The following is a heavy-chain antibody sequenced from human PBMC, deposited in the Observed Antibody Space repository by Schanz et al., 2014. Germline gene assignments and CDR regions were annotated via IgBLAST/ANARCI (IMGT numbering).Heavy chain of an antibody. V-gene: IGHV3-21*01. J-gene: IGHJ6*02. Sequence: EVQLVESGGGLAQPGGSLRLSCAASGFAFSAYSMNWVRQAPGKGLEWVSSISSSGSYIYFPDSVKGRFTISRDNAKNSLYLQMNSLRAEDTAVYYCARSGVDVWGQGTTVTVSS. D-gene: IGHD3-10*01. CDR2: ISSSGSYI. CDR3: ARSGVDV. CDR1: GFAFSAYS.